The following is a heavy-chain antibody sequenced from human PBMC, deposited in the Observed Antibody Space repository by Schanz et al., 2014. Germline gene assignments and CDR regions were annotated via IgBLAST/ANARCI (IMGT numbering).Heavy chain of an antibody. CDR1: GFTFSTHA. V-gene: IGHV3-23*01. Sequence: EVQLLESGGGLVQPGGSLRLSCAASGFTFSTHAMSWVRQAPGKGLEYVSAISHDGYSTYYADSVKGRFTISRDNSKNTLYLQMNSLRAEDTAVYYCAKAADWPVTRFDPWGQGTLVTVSS. CDR2: ISHDGYST. CDR3: AKAADWPVTRFDP. D-gene: IGHD3-9*01. J-gene: IGHJ5*02.